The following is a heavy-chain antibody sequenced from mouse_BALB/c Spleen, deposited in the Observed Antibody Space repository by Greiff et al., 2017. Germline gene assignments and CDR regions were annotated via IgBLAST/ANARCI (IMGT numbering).Heavy chain of an antibody. CDR3: AGRAWDVGGAWFAY. J-gene: IGHJ3*01. D-gene: IGHD4-1*01. CDR2: IYPGNVNT. Sequence: QVQLQQSGPELVKPGASVRISCKASGYTFTSYYIHWVKQRPGQGLEWIGWIYPGNVNTKYNEKFKGKATLTADKSSSTAYMQLSSLTSEDSAVYFGAGRAWDVGGAWFAYWGQGTLVTVSA. CDR1: GYTFTSYY. V-gene: IGHV1S56*01.